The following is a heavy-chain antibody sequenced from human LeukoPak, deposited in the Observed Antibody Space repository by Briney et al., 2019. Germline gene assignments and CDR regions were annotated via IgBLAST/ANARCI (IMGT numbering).Heavy chain of an antibody. V-gene: IGHV4-4*09. J-gene: IGHJ6*03. CDR1: GGSISSYY. D-gene: IGHD6-6*01. CDR3: ARGSSSYYYYYYMDV. Sequence: SETLSLTCTVSGGSISSYYWSWIRQPPGKGLEWIGYIYTSGSTNYNPSLKSRVTISVDTSKNQFSLKLSSVTAADTAVYYCARGSSSYYYYYYMDVWGKGTTVTVSS. CDR2: IYTSGST.